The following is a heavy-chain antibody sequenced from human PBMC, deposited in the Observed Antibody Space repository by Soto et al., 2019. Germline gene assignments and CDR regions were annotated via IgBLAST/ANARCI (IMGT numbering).Heavy chain of an antibody. Sequence: AEPLSLTCTVSGGAIARYYWSWIRQPPGKGLEWIGYIYYSGSTNYNPSLKSRVTISVDTSKNQFSLKLSSVTAADTAVYYCARVLGYYYYYGMDVWGQGTTVT. CDR2: IYYSGST. V-gene: IGHV4-59*01. J-gene: IGHJ6*02. CDR3: ARVLGYYYYYGMDV. CDR1: GGAIARYY.